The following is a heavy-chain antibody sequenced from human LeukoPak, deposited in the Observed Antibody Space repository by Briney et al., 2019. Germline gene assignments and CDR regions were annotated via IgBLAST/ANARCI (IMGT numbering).Heavy chain of an antibody. J-gene: IGHJ3*02. CDR3: ASPSGYSYGINDAFDI. CDR2: INPSGGST. CDR1: GYTFTSYY. D-gene: IGHD5-18*01. Sequence: ASVKVSCKASGYTFTSYYMRWVRQAPGQGLEWMGIINPSGGSTSYAQKFQGRVTMTRDTSTSTVYMELSSLRSEDTAVYYCASPSGYSYGINDAFDIWGQGTMVTVSS. V-gene: IGHV1-46*03.